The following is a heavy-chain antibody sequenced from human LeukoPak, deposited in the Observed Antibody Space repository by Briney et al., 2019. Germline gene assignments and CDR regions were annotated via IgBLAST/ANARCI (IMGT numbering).Heavy chain of an antibody. J-gene: IGHJ4*02. CDR3: ARDIGWWGHYDY. Sequence: GGSVRLSCAASGFTVSSNYMNWVRQAPGKGLEWVSLINSGGGTHYADSVTGRFTISRDNSKNTLYLQMNSLRAEDTAVYYCARDIGWWGHYDYWGQGTLVTVSS. D-gene: IGHD6-19*01. CDR2: INSGGGT. CDR1: GFTVSSNY. V-gene: IGHV3-66*01.